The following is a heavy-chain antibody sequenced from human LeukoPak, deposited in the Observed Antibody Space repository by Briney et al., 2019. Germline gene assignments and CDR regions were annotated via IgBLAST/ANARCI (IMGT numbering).Heavy chain of an antibody. D-gene: IGHD3-22*01. Sequence: SETLSLTCTVSGGSISSYYWSWIRQPPGKGLEWFGYIYYSGSTNYNPSLKSRVTISVDTSKNQFSLKLSSVTAADTAVYYCARGYYDSSGYYQGIDYWGQGTLVTVSS. V-gene: IGHV4-59*01. CDR1: GGSISSYY. J-gene: IGHJ4*02. CDR3: ARGYYDSSGYYQGIDY. CDR2: IYYSGST.